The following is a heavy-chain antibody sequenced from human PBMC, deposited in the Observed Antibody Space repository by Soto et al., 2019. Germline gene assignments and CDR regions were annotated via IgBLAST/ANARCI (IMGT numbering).Heavy chain of an antibody. V-gene: IGHV1-69*13. J-gene: IGHJ6*02. CDR1: GGTYRSYA. Sequence: PVQVSCQASGGTYRSYAISWVRQATGQGLEWMGGIIAIFGTANYAQKFQGRVTITADESTSTAYMELSSLRSEDTAVYYCAREGPNWNYVVYYYGMDVWGQGTMVTVSS. D-gene: IGHD1-7*01. CDR2: IIAIFGTA. CDR3: AREGPNWNYVVYYYGMDV.